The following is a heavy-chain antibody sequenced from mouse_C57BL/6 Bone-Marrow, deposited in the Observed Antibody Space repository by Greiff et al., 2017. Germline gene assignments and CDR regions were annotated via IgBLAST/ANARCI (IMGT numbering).Heavy chain of an antibody. Sequence: VQLQQSGAELVRPGASVKLSCTASGFNIKDDYMHWVKQRPEQGLEWIGWIDPDNGDTEYASKFQGKATITADTSSNTAYLQLSSLTSEDTAVYYCTTAYGNYVDYAMDYWGQGTSVTVSS. CDR2: IDPDNGDT. CDR3: TTAYGNYVDYAMDY. CDR1: GFNIKDDY. V-gene: IGHV14-4*01. D-gene: IGHD2-10*02. J-gene: IGHJ4*01.